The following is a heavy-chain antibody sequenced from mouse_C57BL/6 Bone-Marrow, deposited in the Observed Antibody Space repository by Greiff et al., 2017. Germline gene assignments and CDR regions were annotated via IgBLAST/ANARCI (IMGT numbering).Heavy chain of an antibody. J-gene: IGHJ2*01. CDR2: ISNGGGST. V-gene: IGHV5-12*01. Sequence: EVKVVESGGGLVQPGGSLKLSCAASGFTFSDYYMYWVRQTPEKRLEWVAYISNGGGSTYYPDTVKGRFTISRDNAKNTLYLQMSRLKSEDTAMYYCARRDFDYWGQGTTLTVSS. CDR1: GFTFSDYY. CDR3: ARRDFDY.